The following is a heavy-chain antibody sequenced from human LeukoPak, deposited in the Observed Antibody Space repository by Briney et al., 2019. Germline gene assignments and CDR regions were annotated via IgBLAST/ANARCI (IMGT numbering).Heavy chain of an antibody. CDR1: GFTFSSAW. CDR3: ARGGNYYLDY. Sequence: GGSLRLSCAVSGFTFSSAWMHWVRQAPGKGLEWVSRMNSGGTTINYADSVKGRSTISRDNAKNTLYLQMHSLTAEDTAVYFCARGGNYYLDYWGQGTLATVSS. V-gene: IGHV3-74*01. J-gene: IGHJ4*02. CDR2: MNSGGTTI.